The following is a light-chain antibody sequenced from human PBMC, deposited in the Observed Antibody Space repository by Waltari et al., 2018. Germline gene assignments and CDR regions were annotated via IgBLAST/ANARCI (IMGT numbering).Light chain of an antibody. CDR2: EAS. CDR3: QHYKNYPRT. CDR1: QNIDSW. V-gene: IGKV1-5*03. J-gene: IGKJ1*01. Sequence: DIQMTPSPSNLSASVGDRVTITCRASQNIDSWLTWYQQKPGKAPNLLIYEASNLESGVPSRFSGSGSGTEFTLTISSLQPDDFATYYCQHYKNYPRTFGQGTEVEIK.